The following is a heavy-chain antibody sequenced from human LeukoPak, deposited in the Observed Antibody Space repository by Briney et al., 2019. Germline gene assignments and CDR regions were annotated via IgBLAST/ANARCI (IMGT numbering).Heavy chain of an antibody. CDR3: ARVVVVTARDYYYYMDV. Sequence: ASVKVSCKASGYTFTGYYMHWVRQAPGQGLEWMGWINPNSGGTNYAQKFQGRVTMTRDTSISTAYMELRSLRSDDTAVYYCARVVVVTARDYYYYMDVWGKGTTVTISS. D-gene: IGHD2-21*02. V-gene: IGHV1-2*02. CDR2: INPNSGGT. CDR1: GYTFTGYY. J-gene: IGHJ6*03.